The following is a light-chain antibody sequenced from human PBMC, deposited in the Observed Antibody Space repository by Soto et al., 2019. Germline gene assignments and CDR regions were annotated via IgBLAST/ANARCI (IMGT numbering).Light chain of an antibody. CDR3: MQALQTPYT. Sequence: DIVMTQSPLSLPVTPGEPASISCRSSQSLLHSNGYNYLDLYLQKPGQSPQLLIYLGSNRASGGPDRFSGSGSGTDFTLKISRVEAEDVGVYYCMQALQTPYTFGQGTKLEIK. V-gene: IGKV2-28*01. J-gene: IGKJ2*01. CDR2: LGS. CDR1: QSLLHSNGYNY.